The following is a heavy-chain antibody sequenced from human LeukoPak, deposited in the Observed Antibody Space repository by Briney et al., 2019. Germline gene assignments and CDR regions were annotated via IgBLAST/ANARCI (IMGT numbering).Heavy chain of an antibody. V-gene: IGHV1-69*05. CDR3: ASGYSYGYPDY. D-gene: IGHD5-18*01. CDR2: IIPIFGTA. J-gene: IGHJ4*02. CDR1: GGTFSSYA. Sequence: ASVKVSCKASGGTFSSYAISLVRQAPGQGLEWMGRIIPIFGTANYAQKFQGRVTITTDESTSTAYMELSSLRSEDTAVYYCASGYSYGYPDYWGQGTLVTVSS.